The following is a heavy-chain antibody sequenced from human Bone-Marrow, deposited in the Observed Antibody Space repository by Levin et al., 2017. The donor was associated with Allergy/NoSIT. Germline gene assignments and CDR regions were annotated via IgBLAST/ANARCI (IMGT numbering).Heavy chain of an antibody. J-gene: IGHJ3*01. CDR1: GFTFSDYE. Sequence: GGSLRLSCEASGFTFSDYEMNWVRQSPGKGLEWLSYITGSGNIFYYADSVKGRFTVSRENAKNSLYLHMDSLRAEDTALYYCARDQAKGYDAFDLWGQGTMVIVSS. CDR3: ARDQAKGYDAFDL. CDR2: ITGSGNIF. V-gene: IGHV3-48*03. D-gene: IGHD2-15*01.